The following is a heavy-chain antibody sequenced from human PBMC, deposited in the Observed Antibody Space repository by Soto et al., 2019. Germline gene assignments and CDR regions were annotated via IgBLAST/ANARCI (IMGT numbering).Heavy chain of an antibody. CDR2: MNPNSGNT. D-gene: IGHD3-22*01. V-gene: IGHV1-8*01. CDR1: GYTFTSYD. Sequence: GASVKVSCKASGYTFTSYDINWVRQATGQGLEWMGWMNPNSGNTGYAQKFQGRVTMTRNTSISTAYMELSSLRSEDTAVYYCANRNYYDKSGYTYPYFDFWGQGTLVTVSS. CDR3: ANRNYYDKSGYTYPYFDF. J-gene: IGHJ4*02.